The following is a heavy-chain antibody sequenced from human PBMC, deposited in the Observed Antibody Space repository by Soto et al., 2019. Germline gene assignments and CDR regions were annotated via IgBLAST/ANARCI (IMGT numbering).Heavy chain of an antibody. CDR2: IVVGTGNT. Sequence: ASVKVSCKSSGFIFSSSAVQWVRQARGQGLEWIGRIVVGTGNTNYAQKFQERVTITRDMPTNTAYLEVSGLRSEDTAVYYCAADSAGYDSREFYYYGLDVWGQGTTVTVSS. J-gene: IGHJ6*02. CDR1: GFIFSSSA. V-gene: IGHV1-58*01. CDR3: AADSAGYDSREFYYYGLDV. D-gene: IGHD3-22*01.